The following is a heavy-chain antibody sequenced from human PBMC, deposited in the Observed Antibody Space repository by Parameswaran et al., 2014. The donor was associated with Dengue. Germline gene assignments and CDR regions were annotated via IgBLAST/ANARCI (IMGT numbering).Heavy chain of an antibody. V-gene: IGHV3-23*01. J-gene: IGHJ4*02. CDR2: ISGSGGST. CDR3: AKGEVNQLLFPYYFDY. D-gene: IGHD2-2*01. Sequence: WIRQPPGKGLEWVSAISGSGGSTYYADSVKGRFTISRDNSKNTLYLQMNSLRAEDTAVYYCAKGEVNQLLFPYYFDYWGQGTLVTVSS.